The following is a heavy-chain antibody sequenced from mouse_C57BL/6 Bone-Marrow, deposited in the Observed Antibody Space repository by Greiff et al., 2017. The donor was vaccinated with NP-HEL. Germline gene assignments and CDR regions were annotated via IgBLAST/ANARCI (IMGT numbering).Heavy chain of an antibody. Sequence: EVQVVESGGGLVKPGGSLKLSCAASGFTFSDYGMHWVRQAPEKGLEWVAYISSGSSTIYYADTVKGRFTISRDNAKNTLFLQMTSPGSENTAMYYCASGSNFDYCGQGTTLTVTS. D-gene: IGHD1-1*01. CDR1: GFTFSDYG. V-gene: IGHV5-17*01. J-gene: IGHJ2*01. CDR3: ASGSNFDY. CDR2: ISSGSSTI.